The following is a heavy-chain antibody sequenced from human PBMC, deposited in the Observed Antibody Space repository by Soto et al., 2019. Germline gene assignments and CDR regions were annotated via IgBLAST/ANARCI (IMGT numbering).Heavy chain of an antibody. CDR1: GGSLSGYY. CDR2: INHSGTA. V-gene: IGHV4-34*02. Sequence: QVHLEQWGAGLLNPSETLSLTCAVYGGSLSGYYWSWVRQSPGKGLEWIGEINHSGTANYNPSLKPRVTISADPSKHHFSLRLTSVTAADSAIYYCASYHFLDLWTGSRHYMDVWSRGTPVTVSS. CDR3: ASYHFLDLWTGSRHYMDV. D-gene: IGHD3-9*01. J-gene: IGHJ6*03.